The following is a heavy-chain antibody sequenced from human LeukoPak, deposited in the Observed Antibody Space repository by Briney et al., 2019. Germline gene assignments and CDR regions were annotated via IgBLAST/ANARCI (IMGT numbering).Heavy chain of an antibody. CDR1: GFSFSSYT. D-gene: IGHD3-22*01. V-gene: IGHV3-48*01. CDR3: VRGKLVYYYDNSGYFDS. J-gene: IGHJ4*02. Sequence: GGSLRLSCAASGFSFSSYTMNWVRQAPGKGVEWLSYIIIPTGVLYYADSVKGRFTISRDNAKNSLYLQMNNLRAEDTAVYYCVRGKLVYYYDNSGYFDSWGRGTLVTVSS. CDR2: IIIPTGVL.